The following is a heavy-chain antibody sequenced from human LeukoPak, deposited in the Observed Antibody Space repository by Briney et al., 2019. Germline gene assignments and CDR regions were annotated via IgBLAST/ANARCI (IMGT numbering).Heavy chain of an antibody. J-gene: IGHJ4*02. CDR3: ARTYAYDATGDRGH. CDR1: RFTFNKYY. CDR2: INPDGSEK. Sequence: PGGSLRLSCVASRFTFNKYYMSWVRRAPGKGLQWVANINPDGSEKYYVDSVKGRFTISRDNAKNSLYLQMNSLRAEDTAVYYCARTYAYDATGDRGHWGQGTLVTVSS. V-gene: IGHV3-7*01. D-gene: IGHD3-16*01.